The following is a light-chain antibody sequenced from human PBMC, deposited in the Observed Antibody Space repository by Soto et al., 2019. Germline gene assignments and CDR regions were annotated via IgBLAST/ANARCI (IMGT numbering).Light chain of an antibody. V-gene: IGKV3-20*01. CDR1: QSIINNY. Sequence: EVVLTQSPGTLSLSPGERATLSCRASQSIINNYLAWYQQRPGQAPRLLIYGSSDRATGIPGRFSGSGSGTDFTLTISRLESEDFAVYYCHQYGSTPPYTFGQGNKVEI. J-gene: IGKJ2*01. CDR3: HQYGSTPPYT. CDR2: GSS.